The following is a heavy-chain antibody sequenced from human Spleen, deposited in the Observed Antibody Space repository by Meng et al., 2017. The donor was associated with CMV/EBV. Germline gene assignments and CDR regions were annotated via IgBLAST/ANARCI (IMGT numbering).Heavy chain of an antibody. Sequence: SGPTLVQPTQTLTLTCTFSGFSLSTSGMCVSWVRQPPGKALEWLALIDWDDDKYYSTSLKTRLTISKDTSKNQVVLTMTNMDPVDTATYYCARIFAVTNPHYYYYYGMDVWGQGTTVTVSS. CDR3: ARIFAVTNPHYYYYYGMDV. V-gene: IGHV2-70*20. CDR2: IDWDDDK. CDR1: GFSLSTSGMC. J-gene: IGHJ6*02. D-gene: IGHD4-11*01.